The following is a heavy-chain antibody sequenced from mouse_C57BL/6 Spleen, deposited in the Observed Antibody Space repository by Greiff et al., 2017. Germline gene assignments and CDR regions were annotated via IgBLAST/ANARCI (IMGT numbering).Heavy chain of an antibody. CDR3: TRSDYSNYAWFAY. Sequence: VQLVESGAELVRPGASVTLSCKASGYTFTDYEMHWVKQTPVHGLEWIGAIDPETGGTAYNQKFKGKAILTADKSSSTAYMELRSLTSEDSAVYYCTRSDYSNYAWFAYWGQGTLVTVSA. D-gene: IGHD2-5*01. CDR1: GYTFTDYE. J-gene: IGHJ3*01. CDR2: IDPETGGT. V-gene: IGHV1-15*01.